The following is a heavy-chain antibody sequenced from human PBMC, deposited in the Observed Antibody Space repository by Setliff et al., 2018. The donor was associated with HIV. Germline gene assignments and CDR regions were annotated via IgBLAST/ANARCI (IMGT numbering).Heavy chain of an antibody. CDR1: GGSISSYY. D-gene: IGHD3-22*01. V-gene: IGHV4-59*01. CDR3: ARTTDSSGYYLISSYYYYYYMDV. CDR2: IYYSGST. Sequence: SETLSLTCTVSGGSISSYYWSWVRQPPGKGLEWIGYIYYSGSTNYNPSLKSRVTISVDTSKNQFSLKLSSVTAADTAVYYCARTTDSSGYYLISSYYYYYYMDVWGKGTTVTVSS. J-gene: IGHJ6*03.